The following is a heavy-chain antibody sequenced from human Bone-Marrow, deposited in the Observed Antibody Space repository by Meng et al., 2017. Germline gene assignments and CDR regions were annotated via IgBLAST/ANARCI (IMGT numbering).Heavy chain of an antibody. CDR3: ARDSGSYYLLSY. CDR2: IWYDGSNK. V-gene: IGHV3-33*08. J-gene: IGHJ4*02. Sequence: GGSLRLSCAASGFSFSNFAMHWVRQAPGKGLEWVAVIWYDGSNKYYADSVKGRFTISRDNSKNTLYLQMNSLRAEDTAVYYCARDSGSYYLLSYWGQGTLVTVSS. CDR1: GFSFSNFA. D-gene: IGHD1-26*01.